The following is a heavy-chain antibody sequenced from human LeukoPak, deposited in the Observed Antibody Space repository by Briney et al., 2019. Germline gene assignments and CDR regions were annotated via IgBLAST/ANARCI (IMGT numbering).Heavy chain of an antibody. CDR1: GGSISSYY. Sequence: PSETLSLACTASGGSISSYYWSWIRQPPGKGLEWIGYIYYSGSTNYNPSLKSRVTISVDTSKNQFSLKLSSVTAADTAVYYCARGEKYSSSWSVGWFDPWGQGTLVTVSS. D-gene: IGHD6-13*01. J-gene: IGHJ5*02. V-gene: IGHV4-59*01. CDR3: ARGEKYSSSWSVGWFDP. CDR2: IYYSGST.